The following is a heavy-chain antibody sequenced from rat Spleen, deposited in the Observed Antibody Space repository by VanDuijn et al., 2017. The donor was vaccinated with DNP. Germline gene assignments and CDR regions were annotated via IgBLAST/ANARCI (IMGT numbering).Heavy chain of an antibody. CDR3: TTLNSGTYDS. J-gene: IGHJ2*01. V-gene: IGHV5-20*01. Sequence: EVQLVESGGGLMQPGKSLKLSCAASGFPFSDYYMAWVRQAPEKGLEWVATISTTGSRTYYPDSVKGRFTISRDNAKSSLYLQMNSLKSEDTATYYCTTLNSGTYDSWGQGVMVTVSS. CDR1: GFPFSDYY. CDR2: ISTTGSRT. D-gene: IGHD1-3*01.